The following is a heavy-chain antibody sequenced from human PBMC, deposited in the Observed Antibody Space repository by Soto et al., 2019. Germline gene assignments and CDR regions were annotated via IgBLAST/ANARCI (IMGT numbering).Heavy chain of an antibody. CDR3: ARDFLAYCGGDCYPLDY. V-gene: IGHV3-33*01. J-gene: IGHJ4*02. Sequence: QVQLVESGEGVVQPGRSLRLSCAASGFTFSSYGMHWVRQAPGKGLEWVAVIWYDGSNKYYADSVKGRFTISRDNSKNXXYLQMNSLRAEDTAVYYCARDFLAYCGGDCYPLDYWGQGTLVTVSS. CDR1: GFTFSSYG. D-gene: IGHD2-21*02. CDR2: IWYDGSNK.